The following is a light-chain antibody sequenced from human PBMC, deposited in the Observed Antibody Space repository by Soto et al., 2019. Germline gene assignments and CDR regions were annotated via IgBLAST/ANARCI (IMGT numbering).Light chain of an antibody. CDR1: ESINNN. V-gene: IGKV3-15*01. Sequence: EIVMTQSPATLSVSPGEGATLSCTASESINNNLAWYQQQPGQAPRLLSYAATTRATGFPARFSGSGSGTEFTLTISSLQSEDFAVYYCQQHHKWPLTFGGGTKVDIK. J-gene: IGKJ4*01. CDR2: AAT. CDR3: QQHHKWPLT.